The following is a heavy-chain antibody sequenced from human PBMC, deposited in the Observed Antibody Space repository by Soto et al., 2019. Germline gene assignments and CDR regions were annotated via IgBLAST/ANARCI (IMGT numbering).Heavy chain of an antibody. CDR2: IIPIFGTA. V-gene: IGHV1-69*01. J-gene: IGHJ6*02. CDR1: GGTFSSYA. CDR3: ARAQPECSSTSCPYYYYYYGMDV. D-gene: IGHD2-2*01. Sequence: QVQLVQSGAEVKKPGSSVKVSCKASGGTFSSYAISWVRQAPGQGLEWMGGIIPIFGTANYAQKFQGRVTITSDESTSTAYMELSSLRSEDTAVYYCARAQPECSSTSCPYYYYYYGMDVWGQGTTVTVSS.